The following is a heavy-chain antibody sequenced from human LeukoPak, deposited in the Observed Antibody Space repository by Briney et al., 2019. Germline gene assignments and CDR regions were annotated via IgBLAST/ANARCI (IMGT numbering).Heavy chain of an antibody. CDR1: GDSISSETYH. CDR2: IYCAGST. D-gene: IGHD3-10*01. V-gene: IGHV4-39*01. J-gene: IGHJ5*02. CDR3: ARSGWPMGGFDP. Sequence: KSSETLSLTCTVSGDSISSETYHWGWIRQPPGQGLQWIGSIYCAGSTYYNPSLKSRVSISVDTSKDQFSLKLFPVTAADTAVYYCARSGWPMGGFDPWGQGILVTVSS.